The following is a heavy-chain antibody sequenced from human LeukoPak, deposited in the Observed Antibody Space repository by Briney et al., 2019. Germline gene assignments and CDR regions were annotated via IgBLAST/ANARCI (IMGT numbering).Heavy chain of an antibody. CDR1: GESFSGYY. Sequence: PSETLSLTCAVYGESFSGYYWSWIRQPPGKGLEWIGEINHSGSTSYDPSLKSRVTMSVDTSKNQFSLKLSSVTAADTAVYYCARCGSTSWPFYYYMDVWGKGTTVTVS. CDR3: ARCGSTSWPFYYYMDV. V-gene: IGHV4-34*01. CDR2: INHSGST. J-gene: IGHJ6*03. D-gene: IGHD2-2*01.